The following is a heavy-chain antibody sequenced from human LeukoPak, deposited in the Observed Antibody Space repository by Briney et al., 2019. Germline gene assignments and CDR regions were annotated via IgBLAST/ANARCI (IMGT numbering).Heavy chain of an antibody. CDR1: GLTFSSYE. J-gene: IGHJ4*02. CDR3: AKGPGGFLVSFDY. V-gene: IGHV3-48*03. Sequence: GGSLRLSCAASGLTFSSYEMNWVRQAPGKGLEWVSYISSSGSTIYYADSVKGRFTISRDNSKNTLYLQMNSLRAEDTAVYYCAKGPGGFLVSFDYWGQGTLVTVSS. CDR2: ISSSGSTI. D-gene: IGHD3-16*01.